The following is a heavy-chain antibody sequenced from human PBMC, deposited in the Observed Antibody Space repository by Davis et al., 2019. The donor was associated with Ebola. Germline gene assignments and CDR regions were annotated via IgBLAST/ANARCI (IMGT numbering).Heavy chain of an antibody. V-gene: IGHV5-10-1*01. CDR3: ATNIAARLTPFDS. Sequence: KVSCKGSGYSFTSYWISWVRQMPGKGLEWMGRIDPSDSYTNYSPSFQGHVTISADKSISTAYLQWSSLKASDTAMYYCATNIAARLTPFDSWGQGTLVTVSS. CDR2: IDPSDSYT. CDR1: GYSFTSYW. J-gene: IGHJ4*02. D-gene: IGHD6-6*01.